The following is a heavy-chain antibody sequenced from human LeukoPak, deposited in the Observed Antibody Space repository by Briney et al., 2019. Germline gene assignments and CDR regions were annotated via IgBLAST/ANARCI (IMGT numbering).Heavy chain of an antibody. V-gene: IGHV1-2*02. CDR1: GFTFTDYY. J-gene: IGHJ4*02. D-gene: IGHD2/OR15-2a*01. CDR3: EREGNGLLSKDFDY. Sequence: ASMKVSCKSSGFTFTDYYIHWVRQAPGQGLEWVGYIGPHSSATSSPQEFQGRVTMTRDTSMSTAYMELTRLTSDDTAVYYCEREGNGLLSKDFDYWGQGTLVTVSS. CDR2: IGPHSSAT.